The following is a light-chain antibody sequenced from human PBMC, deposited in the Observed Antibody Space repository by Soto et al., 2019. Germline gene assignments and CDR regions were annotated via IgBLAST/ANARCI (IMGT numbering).Light chain of an antibody. CDR3: LLYYGGAHLV. J-gene: IGLJ2*01. CDR1: TGAVTSGNY. Sequence: QSAVTQEPSLTVSPGGTVTLTCASSTGAVTSGNYPSWFQQKPGQAPRTLIYTTNSRHSWTPARFSGSLLGGKAALTLSGVQPEDEADYYCLLYYGGAHLVFGGGTQLTVL. CDR2: TTN. V-gene: IGLV7-43*01.